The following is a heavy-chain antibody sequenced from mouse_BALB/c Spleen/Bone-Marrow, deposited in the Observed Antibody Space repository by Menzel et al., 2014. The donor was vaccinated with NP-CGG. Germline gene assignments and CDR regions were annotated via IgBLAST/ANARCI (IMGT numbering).Heavy chain of an antibody. CDR3: ARRGYYFGSSYVDY. CDR1: GYAFSSYW. CDR2: IYPGDGDT. D-gene: IGHD1-1*01. J-gene: IGHJ2*01. V-gene: IGHV1-80*01. Sequence: VMLVESGAEPVRPGSSVKISCKASGYAFSSYWMNWVKQRPGQGLEWIGQIYPGDGDTNYNGKFKGKATLTADKSSSTAYMQLSSLTSEDSAVYFCARRGYYFGSSYVDYWGQGTTLPASS.